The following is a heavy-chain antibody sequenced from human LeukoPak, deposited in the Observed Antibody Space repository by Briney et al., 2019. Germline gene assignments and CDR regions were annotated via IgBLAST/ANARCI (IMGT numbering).Heavy chain of an antibody. CDR2: ISSSSSTI. J-gene: IGHJ3*02. Sequence: GGSLRLSCVASGFTFSSYSMNWVRQAPGKGLEWVSYISSSSSTIYYADSVKGRFTISRDNAKNSLYLQMNSLRAEDTAVYYCARVGGSYYEAAFDIWGQGTMVTVSS. D-gene: IGHD1-26*01. CDR3: ARVGGSYYEAAFDI. V-gene: IGHV3-48*01. CDR1: GFTFSSYS.